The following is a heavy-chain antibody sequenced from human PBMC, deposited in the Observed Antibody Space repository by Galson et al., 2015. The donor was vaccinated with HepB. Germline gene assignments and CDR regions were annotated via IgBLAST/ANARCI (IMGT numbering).Heavy chain of an antibody. CDR3: ARSYASGSYFSYFDY. CDR1: GFVFSSYW. CDR2: IKQDGSEK. V-gene: IGHV3-7*01. D-gene: IGHD3-10*01. Sequence: SLRLSCAASGFVFSSYWMNWVRQAPGKGLEWVANIKQDGSEKYYLDSVKGRFAISRDNAKNSLYLQMNSLRAEDTAVYYRARSYASGSYFSYFDYWGQGALVTVSS. J-gene: IGHJ4*02.